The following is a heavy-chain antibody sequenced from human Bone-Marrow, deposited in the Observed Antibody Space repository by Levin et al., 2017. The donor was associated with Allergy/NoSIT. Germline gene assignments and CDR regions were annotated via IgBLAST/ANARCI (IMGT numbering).Heavy chain of an antibody. J-gene: IGHJ4*02. Sequence: QTLSLTCTFSGFSLSTSGVGVGWIRQPPGKALEWLALIYWDDDKRYSPSLKSRLTITKDTSKNQVVLTMTNMDPVDTATYYCAHRGAAGTIFDYWGQGTLVTVSS. D-gene: IGHD6-13*01. V-gene: IGHV2-5*02. CDR2: IYWDDDK. CDR1: GFSLSTSGVG. CDR3: AHRGAAGTIFDY.